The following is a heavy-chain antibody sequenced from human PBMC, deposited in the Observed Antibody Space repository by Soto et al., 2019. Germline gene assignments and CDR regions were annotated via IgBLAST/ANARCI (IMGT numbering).Heavy chain of an antibody. CDR3: TREGAYSYGHY. J-gene: IGHJ4*02. D-gene: IGHD5-18*01. CDR2: ISGNFGNT. CDR1: GLTFSNYA. V-gene: IGHV3-23*01. Sequence: GGSLRLSCASSGLTFSNYAMSWVRQAPVKGLEFVSAISGNFGNTYCADSVKGRFTISRYNSKNTLYLQMNSLRAEDTALYYCTREGAYSYGHYWGQGTLVTVSS.